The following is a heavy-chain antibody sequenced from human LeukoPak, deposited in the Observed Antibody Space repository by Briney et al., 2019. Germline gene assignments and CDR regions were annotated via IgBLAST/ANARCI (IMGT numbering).Heavy chain of an antibody. Sequence: GGSLRLSCAASGFTFNNYNMNWVRQAPGKALEWVSSITSSSTYIYYADSVKGRFTISTDNANNSLYLQMNSLRAEDTAVYYCARSLRTAFDIWGQGTMVTVSS. D-gene: IGHD3-3*01. CDR1: GFTFNNYN. V-gene: IGHV3-21*01. CDR3: ARSLRTAFDI. CDR2: ITSSSTYI. J-gene: IGHJ3*02.